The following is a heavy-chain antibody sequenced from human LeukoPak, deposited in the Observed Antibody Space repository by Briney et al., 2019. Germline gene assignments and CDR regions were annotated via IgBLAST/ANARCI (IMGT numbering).Heavy chain of an antibody. V-gene: IGHV4-34*01. CDR2: INHSGST. CDR1: GGSFSGYY. CDR3: ARDGGMIPVGGYFDY. D-gene: IGHD3-22*01. Sequence: SETLSLTCAVYGGSFSGYYWSWIRQPPGKGLEWIGEINHSGSTNYNPSLKSRVTISVDTSKNQFSLKLSSVTAADTAVYYCARDGGMIPVGGYFDYWGQGTLVTVSS. J-gene: IGHJ4*02.